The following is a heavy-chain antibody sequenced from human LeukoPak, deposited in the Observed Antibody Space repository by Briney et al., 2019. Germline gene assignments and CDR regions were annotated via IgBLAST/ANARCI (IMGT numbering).Heavy chain of an antibody. Sequence: SETLSLTCTVSGGSISSYYWSWIRQPAGKGLEWIGRIYSSGSTTYNPSLKSQVPMSVDTSKNQFSLKMTTVTAADTAVYYCASLRGTGGYWGQGTLVTVSS. CDR1: GGSISSYY. D-gene: IGHD1-26*01. CDR3: ASLRGTGGY. J-gene: IGHJ4*02. V-gene: IGHV4-4*07. CDR2: IYSSGST.